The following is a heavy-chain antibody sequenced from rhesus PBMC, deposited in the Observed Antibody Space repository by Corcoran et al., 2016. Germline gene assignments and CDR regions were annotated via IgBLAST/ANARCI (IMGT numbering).Heavy chain of an antibody. CDR2: IIPVVGIT. CDR1: GFTFGSYA. J-gene: IGHJ5-2*02. V-gene: IGHV1-198*02. Sequence: QVQLVQSGAEVKKPGASVTVSCKASGFTFGSYAISWVRQGTGQGLEWMGVIIPVVGITNYAEKFQGRVTITAETSTSTAYMELSSLRSEDTAVYYCGGQAITSPLDVWGRGVLVTVSS. D-gene: IGHD3-40*01. CDR3: GGQAITSPLDV.